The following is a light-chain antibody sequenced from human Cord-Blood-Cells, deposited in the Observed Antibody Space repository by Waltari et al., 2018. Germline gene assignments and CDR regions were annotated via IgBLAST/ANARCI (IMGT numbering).Light chain of an antibody. CDR1: SPNIGHNY. J-gene: IGLJ3*02. V-gene: IGLV1-51*01. CDR2: DNN. CDR3: GTWDSSLSAGWV. Sequence: QSVLTQPPSVSAAPGQKVTISCSGRSPNIGHNYVSRYQQLPGTAPKLLIYDNNKRPSGIPDRFSGSKSGTSATLGITGLQTGDEADYYCGTWDSSLSAGWVFGGGTKLTVL.